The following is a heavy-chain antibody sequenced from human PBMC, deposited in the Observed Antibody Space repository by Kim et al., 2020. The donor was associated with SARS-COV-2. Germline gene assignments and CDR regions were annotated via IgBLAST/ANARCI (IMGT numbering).Heavy chain of an antibody. Sequence: GGSLRLSCAASGFTFSSYSMNWVRQAPGKGLEWVSSISSSSSYIYYADSVKGRFTISRDNAKNSLYLQMNSLRAEDTAVYYCARDLGAAADPYYYYGMDVWGQGTTVTVSS. CDR2: ISSSSSYI. V-gene: IGHV3-21*01. CDR1: GFTFSSYS. CDR3: ARDLGAAADPYYYYGMDV. J-gene: IGHJ6*02. D-gene: IGHD6-13*01.